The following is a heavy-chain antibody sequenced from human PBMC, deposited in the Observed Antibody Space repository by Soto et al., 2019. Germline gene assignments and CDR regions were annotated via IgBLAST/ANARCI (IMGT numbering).Heavy chain of an antibody. D-gene: IGHD2-2*01. V-gene: IGHV4-30-4*02. CDR3: VRYCSTTKCPFDY. CDR2: IYYSGNT. Sequence: SDTLSLTCTVSGGSISSGGSYWGWIRQPPGKGLAWIGYIYYSGNTYFNPSLKSRVTLSVDTSKNQFSLNLSSVTAADTAVHYCVRYCSTTKCPFDYWGQGTLVTVSS. CDR1: GGSISSGGSY. J-gene: IGHJ4*02.